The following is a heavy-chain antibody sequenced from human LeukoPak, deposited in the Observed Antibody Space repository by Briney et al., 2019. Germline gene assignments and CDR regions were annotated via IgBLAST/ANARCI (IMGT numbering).Heavy chain of an antibody. J-gene: IGHJ4*02. V-gene: IGHV3-23*01. CDR1: GFTFSTFA. CDR2: IFPSGGEI. CDR3: ATYRQVLLPFES. D-gene: IGHD2-8*02. Sequence: GGSLRLSCAASGFTFSTFAMIWVRQPPGKGLEWVSSIFPSGGEIHYADSVRGRFTISRDNSKSTLSLRMNSLRAEDTAIYYCATYRQVLLPFESWGQGTLVTVSS.